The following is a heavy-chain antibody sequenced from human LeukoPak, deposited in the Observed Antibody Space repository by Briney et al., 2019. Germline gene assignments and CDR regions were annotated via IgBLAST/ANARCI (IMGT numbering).Heavy chain of an antibody. CDR3: AKDVRAFAMIGPPDY. J-gene: IGHJ4*02. Sequence: SVKVSCKASGGTFSSYAISWVRQAPGQGLEWMGGIIPIFGTANYAQKFQGRVTITADKSTSTAYMELSSLRSEDTAVYYCAKDVRAFAMIGPPDYWGQGTLVTVSS. V-gene: IGHV1-69*06. CDR2: IIPIFGTA. D-gene: IGHD3-22*01. CDR1: GGTFSSYA.